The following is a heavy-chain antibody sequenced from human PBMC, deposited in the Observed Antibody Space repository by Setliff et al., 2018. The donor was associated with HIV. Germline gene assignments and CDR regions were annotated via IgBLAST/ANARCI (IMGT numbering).Heavy chain of an antibody. CDR1: GGSFSDYY. J-gene: IGHJ4*02. CDR2: ISSRGSTI. V-gene: IGHV3-11*04. CDR3: ARSPYGDYGLDY. D-gene: IGHD4-17*01. Sequence: GGSLSLTCAVYGGSFSDYYMSWIRQAPGKGLEWVSYISSRGSTIYYADSVKGRFTISRDNAKNSLYLQMNTLRAEDTAVYFCARSPYGDYGLDYWGQGTLVTVSS.